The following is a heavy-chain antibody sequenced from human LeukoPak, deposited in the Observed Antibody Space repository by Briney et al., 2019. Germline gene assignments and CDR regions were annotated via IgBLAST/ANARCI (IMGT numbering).Heavy chain of an antibody. CDR3: ARGRAETYYYDSSGYYYLYYFDY. V-gene: IGHV4-4*07. J-gene: IGHJ4*02. CDR2: IYTSGST. CDR1: GGSISSYY. D-gene: IGHD3-22*01. Sequence: PSETLSLTCTVSGGSISSYYWSWIRQPAGKGLEWIGRIYTSGSTNYNPSLKSRVTISVDTSKNQFSLKLSSVTAADTAVYYCARGRAETYYYDSSGYYYLYYFDYWGQGTLVTVSS.